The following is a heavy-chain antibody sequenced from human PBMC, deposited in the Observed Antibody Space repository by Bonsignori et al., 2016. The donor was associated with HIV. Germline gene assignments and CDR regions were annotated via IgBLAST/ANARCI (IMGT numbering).Heavy chain of an antibody. CDR2: IYTSGST. CDR1: GDSISSSGYF. V-gene: IGHV4-61*09. J-gene: IGHJ6*03. Sequence: QVQLQESGPRLVKPSQTLSLTCTVSGDSISSSGYFWSWIRQPAGKGLEWIGHIYTSGSTNYNPSLKSRVTISVDTSKNQFSLRLSSVTAADTAVYYCARSDYTPDVSSYYYMEVWARDRGHRLL. CDR3: ARSDYTPDVSSYYYMEV. D-gene: IGHD4-11*01.